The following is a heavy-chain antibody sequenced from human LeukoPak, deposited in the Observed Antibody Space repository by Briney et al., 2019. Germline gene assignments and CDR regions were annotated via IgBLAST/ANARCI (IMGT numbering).Heavy chain of an antibody. CDR2: ISYDGSNK. CDR3: ARDRSGAYSNWFDP. V-gene: IGHV3-30*03. Sequence: PGKSLRLSCAASGFTFSSYGMHWVRQAPGKGLEWVAVISYDGSNKYYADSVKGRFTISRDNSKNTLYLQMNSLRAEDTAVYYCARDRSGAYSNWFDPWGQGTLVTVSS. D-gene: IGHD3-10*01. CDR1: GFTFSSYG. J-gene: IGHJ5*02.